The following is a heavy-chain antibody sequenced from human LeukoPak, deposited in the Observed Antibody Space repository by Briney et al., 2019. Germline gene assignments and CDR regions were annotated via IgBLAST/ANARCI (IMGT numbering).Heavy chain of an antibody. D-gene: IGHD4-23*01. CDR2: ISYDGSNE. J-gene: IGHJ2*01. V-gene: IGHV3-30*04. CDR1: GFTFSSYV. CDR3: VAYGANSGDYYLDL. Sequence: PGGSLRLSCAASGFTFSSYVMHWVRQAPGKGLEWVAIISYDGSNEYYADSVKGRFTISRDNSKNTLYLQMNSLRPEDTAVYYCVAYGANSGDYYLDLWGRGTLVTVSS.